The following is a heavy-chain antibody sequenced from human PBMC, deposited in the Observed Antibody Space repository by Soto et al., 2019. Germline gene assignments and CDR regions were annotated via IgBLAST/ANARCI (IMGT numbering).Heavy chain of an antibody. CDR3: AREDSIIIPAVSDF. CDR2: ISKSDYT. V-gene: IGHV3-21*01. Sequence: GGSLRLSCTVSGFAFNDYGINWVRQSPGKGLEWVSSISKSDYTYYSDSVKGRFAISRDNAKSSVSLQMNTLRVEDTAVYYCAREDSIIIPAVSDFWGQGTLVTVSS. CDR1: GFAFNDYG. J-gene: IGHJ4*02. D-gene: IGHD2-2*01.